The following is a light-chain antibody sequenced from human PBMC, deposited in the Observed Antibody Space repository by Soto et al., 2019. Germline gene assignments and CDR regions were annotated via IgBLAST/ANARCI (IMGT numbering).Light chain of an antibody. Sequence: DIVLTQSPGTLSLSPGERATLSCRASQSVSSSYLAWYQQKPGQAPRLLIYGASSRATGIPDRFSGSGSGTDFTLTISRLEPEDFGVYYCHQYGSSPPFTFGQGTKLEIK. CDR1: QSVSSSY. CDR3: HQYGSSPPFT. V-gene: IGKV3-20*01. CDR2: GAS. J-gene: IGKJ2*01.